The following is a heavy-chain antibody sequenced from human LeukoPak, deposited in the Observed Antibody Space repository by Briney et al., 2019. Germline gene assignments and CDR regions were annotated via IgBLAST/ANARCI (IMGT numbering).Heavy chain of an antibody. Sequence: GGSLRLSCAASGFTFSSYWMHWVRQAPGKGLEWVSVIYSGGSTYYADSVKGRFTISRDNSKNTLYLQMNSLRAEDTAVYYCATEMTTRGYWGQGTLVTVSS. V-gene: IGHV3-53*01. CDR2: IYSGGST. CDR3: ATEMTTRGY. D-gene: IGHD5-24*01. J-gene: IGHJ4*02. CDR1: GFTFSSYW.